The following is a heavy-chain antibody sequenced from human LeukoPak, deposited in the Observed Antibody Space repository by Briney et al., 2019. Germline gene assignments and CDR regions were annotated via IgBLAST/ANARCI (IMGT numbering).Heavy chain of an antibody. Sequence: AASVKVSCKASGYTFTSYGISWVRQAPGRGLEWMGWISAYNGNTNYAQKLQGRVTMTTDTSTSTAYMELRSLRSDDTAVYYCARGSGSGSYSDYYYYGMDVWGQGTTVTVSS. CDR2: ISAYNGNT. J-gene: IGHJ6*02. V-gene: IGHV1-18*01. CDR3: ARGSGSGSYSDYYYYGMDV. D-gene: IGHD3-10*01. CDR1: GYTFTSYG.